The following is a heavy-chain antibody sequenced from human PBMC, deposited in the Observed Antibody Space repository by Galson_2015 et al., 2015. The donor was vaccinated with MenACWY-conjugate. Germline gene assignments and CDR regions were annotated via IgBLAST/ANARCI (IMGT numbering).Heavy chain of an antibody. CDR1: GFSLSTSGMC. J-gene: IGHJ1*01. Sequence: PALVTPTQALTLASTFSGFSLSTSGMCVSWIRQSPGKALEWLARLDWDDDKYYSTSLKTRLTISKDTSKNQVVLTMTNMDPVDTATYYCARIRYVPGTRHAEYFQHWGQGTLVTVSS. V-gene: IGHV2-70*11. CDR3: ARIRYVPGTRHAEYFQH. CDR2: LDWDDDK. D-gene: IGHD1-1*01.